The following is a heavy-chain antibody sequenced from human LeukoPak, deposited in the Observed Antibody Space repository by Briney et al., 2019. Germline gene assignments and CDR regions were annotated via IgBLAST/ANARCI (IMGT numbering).Heavy chain of an antibody. Sequence: ASVKVSCKASEYTFTGYYMHWVRQAPGQGLEWVGWINPNSGGTNYAQKFQGRVTMTRDTSISTAYMELSRLRSDDTAVYYCARAVYSNYVDAFDIWGQGTMVTVSS. CDR2: INPNSGGT. CDR1: EYTFTGYY. V-gene: IGHV1-2*02. D-gene: IGHD4-11*01. CDR3: ARAVYSNYVDAFDI. J-gene: IGHJ3*02.